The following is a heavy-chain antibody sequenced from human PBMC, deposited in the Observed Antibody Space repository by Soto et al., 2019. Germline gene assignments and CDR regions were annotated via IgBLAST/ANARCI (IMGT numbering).Heavy chain of an antibody. CDR3: AYISTPFED. D-gene: IGHD6-13*01. V-gene: IGHV3-23*01. CDR1: GFTFSSYA. Sequence: EVQLLESGGGLVQPGGSLRLSCAASGFTFSSYAMSWVRQAPGKGLEWVSAISGSGGRTYYADSVKGRFTISRDDSKSTLYLKRNGLRAEDTTVYYCAYISTPFEDWGQGNLVTFSS. J-gene: IGHJ4*02. CDR2: ISGSGGRT.